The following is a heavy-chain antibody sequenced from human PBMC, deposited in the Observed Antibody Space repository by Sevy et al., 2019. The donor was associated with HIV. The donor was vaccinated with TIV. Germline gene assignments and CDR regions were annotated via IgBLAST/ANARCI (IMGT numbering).Heavy chain of an antibody. V-gene: IGHV3-48*01. J-gene: IGHJ4*02. CDR2: INSGSTTK. CDR3: ATRPLQSLRSDF. CDR1: GFFFSTYS. Sequence: GGSLRLSCVASGFFFSTYSINWVRQAPGKGLEWVSYINSGSTTKYYADSVKGRFIISRDNAKNSLYLQMNGLRAEDTAMYYCATRPLQSLRSDFWGQGTLVTVSS.